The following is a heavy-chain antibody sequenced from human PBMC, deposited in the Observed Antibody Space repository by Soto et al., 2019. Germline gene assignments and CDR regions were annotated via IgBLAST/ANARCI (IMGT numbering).Heavy chain of an antibody. CDR2: MNPNIGNT. D-gene: IGHD2-21*01. CDR3: ARGDAYCGGNCLDY. V-gene: IGHV1-8*01. J-gene: IGHJ5*01. Sequence: QVQLVQSGAEVKKPGASVKVSCKASGYTFTSYDINWVRQATGLGLEWMGWMNPNIGNTGYEQKFQGRVTMTRNTPISTASMELSSLRSEDTAVYYCARGDAYCGGNCLDYWGQGTLVTVSS. CDR1: GYTFTSYD.